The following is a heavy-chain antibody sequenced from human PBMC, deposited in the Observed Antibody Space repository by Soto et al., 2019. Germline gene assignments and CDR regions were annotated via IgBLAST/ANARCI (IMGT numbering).Heavy chain of an antibody. D-gene: IGHD5-12*01. CDR3: ARGRGYHDGGMDV. CDR1: GLTFSSYS. J-gene: IGHJ6*02. V-gene: IGHV3-21*01. CDR2: ISSSSSYI. Sequence: GGSLRLSCAASGLTFSSYSMNWVRQAPGKGLEWVSSISSSSSYIYYADSVKGRFTISRDNAKNSLYLQMNSLRAEDTAVYYCARGRGYHDGGMDVWGQGTTVTVSS.